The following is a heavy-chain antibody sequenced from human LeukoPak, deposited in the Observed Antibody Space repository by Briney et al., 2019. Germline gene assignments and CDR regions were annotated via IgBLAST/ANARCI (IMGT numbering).Heavy chain of an antibody. D-gene: IGHD2-15*01. V-gene: IGHV3-53*01. J-gene: IGHJ4*02. Sequence: GGSLRLPCAASGFTVSSNYMSWVRQAPGKGLEWVSVIYSGGNIYYIDSVKGRFTISRDTSKNTLYLQMNSLRAEDTAVYYCASRHCSGGGCYFAGADPFDYWGQGTLVTVSS. CDR1: GFTVSSNY. CDR2: IYSGGNI. CDR3: ASRHCSGGGCYFAGADPFDY.